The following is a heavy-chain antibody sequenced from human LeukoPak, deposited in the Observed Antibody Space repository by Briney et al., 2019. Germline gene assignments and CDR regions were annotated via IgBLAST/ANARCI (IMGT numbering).Heavy chain of an antibody. CDR1: GFTFSNYA. CDR2: IVGSGGST. J-gene: IGHJ4*02. D-gene: IGHD3-9*01. CDR3: AKWGDYDILTGYYDSDY. V-gene: IGHV3-23*01. Sequence: GASLRLYCAASGFTFSNYAMSWVRQAPGKGLEWVSAIVGSGGSTYYADSVKGRFTISRDNPKNTLYLQMNSLRAEDTAVYYCAKWGDYDILTGYYDSDYWGQGTLVTVSS.